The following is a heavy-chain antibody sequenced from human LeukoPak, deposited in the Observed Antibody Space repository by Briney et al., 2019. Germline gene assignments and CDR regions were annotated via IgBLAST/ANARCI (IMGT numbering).Heavy chain of an antibody. CDR3: ARGTDGAPDAFDI. V-gene: IGHV5-51*01. Sequence: GEALKISFKGSGYSFTSYWIGWVRPMPGKGMEWMGIIYPGECDTRYSTSFQGQVTISADKSISTAYLQWSSLKASDTAMYYCARGTDGAPDAFDIWGQGTMVTVSS. CDR1: GYSFTSYW. CDR2: IYPGECDT. J-gene: IGHJ3*02. D-gene: IGHD1-14*01.